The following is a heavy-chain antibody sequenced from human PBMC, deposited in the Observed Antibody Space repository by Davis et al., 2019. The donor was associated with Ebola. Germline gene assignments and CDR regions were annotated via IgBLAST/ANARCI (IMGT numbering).Heavy chain of an antibody. V-gene: IGHV3-30*02. CDR3: ARVRGRYSSSWYYFDY. J-gene: IGHJ4*02. Sequence: PGGSLRLSCAASGFTFSSYGMHWVRQAPGKGLEWVAFIRYDGSNKYYADSVKGRFTISRDNAKNSLYLQMNSLRAEDTAVYYCARVRGRYSSSWYYFDYWGQGTLVTVSS. D-gene: IGHD6-13*01. CDR1: GFTFSSYG. CDR2: IRYDGSNK.